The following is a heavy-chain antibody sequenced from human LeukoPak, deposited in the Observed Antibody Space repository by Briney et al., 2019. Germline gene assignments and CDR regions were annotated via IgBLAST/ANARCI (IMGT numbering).Heavy chain of an antibody. CDR3: AKGGYDYYYYMDV. D-gene: IGHD2-2*01. Sequence: PGGSLRLSCAASGFTFSSYSMNWVRQAPGKGLEWVSGISWNSGSIGYADSVKGRFTISRDNAKNSLYLQMNSLRAEDMALYYCAKGGYDYYYYMDVWGKGTTVTVSS. CDR2: ISWNSGSI. V-gene: IGHV3-9*03. CDR1: GFTFSSYS. J-gene: IGHJ6*03.